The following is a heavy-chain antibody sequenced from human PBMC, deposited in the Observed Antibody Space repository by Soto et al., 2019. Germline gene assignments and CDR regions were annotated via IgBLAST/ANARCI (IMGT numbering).Heavy chain of an antibody. Sequence: IRWVGQAPGAGHEWMGWISAYNGNTNYAQKLQGRVTMTTDTSTSTAYMELRSLRSDDTAVYYCAKYSDYVGHRPLQIPFDYWVQGTLVTVSS. CDR3: AKYSDYVGHRPLQIPFDY. V-gene: IGHV1-18*01. J-gene: IGHJ4*02. CDR2: ISAYNGNT. D-gene: IGHD5-12*01.